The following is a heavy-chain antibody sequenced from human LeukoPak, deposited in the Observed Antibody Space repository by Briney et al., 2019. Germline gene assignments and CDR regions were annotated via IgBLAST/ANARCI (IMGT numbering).Heavy chain of an antibody. CDR1: GGSIRNSSFF. V-gene: IGHV4-39*02. J-gene: IGHJ4*02. Sequence: SETLSLTCTVSGGSIRNSSFFWGWVRQSPGEGLEWIASIYYSGSTYYNPSLKSRVTITLDTSKNQFSLTLNSVTAADTAVYYCATEDVVVPTAAQRPIDFWGQGKLVTVSS. CDR3: ATEDVVVPTAAQRPIDF. D-gene: IGHD2-2*01. CDR2: IYYSGST.